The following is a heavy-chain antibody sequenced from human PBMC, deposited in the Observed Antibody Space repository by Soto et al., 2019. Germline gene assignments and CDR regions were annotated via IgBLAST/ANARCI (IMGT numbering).Heavy chain of an antibody. CDR3: ARGELGIGYYYYYGMDV. Sequence: QVQLVQSGAEVKKPGSSVKVSCKASGGTFSSYAISWVRQAPGQGLEWMGGIIPIFGTANYAQEFQGRVTITADESTSTAYMELSSLRSEDTAVYYCARGELGIGYYYYYGMDVWGQGTTVTVSS. J-gene: IGHJ6*02. CDR2: IIPIFGTA. D-gene: IGHD7-27*01. CDR1: GGTFSSYA. V-gene: IGHV1-69*01.